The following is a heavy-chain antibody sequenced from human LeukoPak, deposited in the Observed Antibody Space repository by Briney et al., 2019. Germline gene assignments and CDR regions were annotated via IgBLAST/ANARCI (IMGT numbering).Heavy chain of an antibody. Sequence: GGSLRLSCAASGFTFDDYAMHWVRQAPGKGLEWVSGISWNSGSIGYADSVKGRFTISRDNAQNSMYLQMNSLRVEDTAVYYCTSWGDTTAEYFQRWGQGTLVTVSS. CDR3: TSWGDTTAEYFQR. CDR1: GFTFDDYA. V-gene: IGHV3-9*01. CDR2: ISWNSGSI. D-gene: IGHD2-21*02. J-gene: IGHJ1*01.